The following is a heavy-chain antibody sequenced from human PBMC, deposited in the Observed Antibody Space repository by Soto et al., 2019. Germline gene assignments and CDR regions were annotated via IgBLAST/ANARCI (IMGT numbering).Heavy chain of an antibody. D-gene: IGHD6-13*01. CDR2: IYPSDSDT. CDR1: GYSFTSYW. CDR3: ASTSGGYSSNWYDY. J-gene: IGHJ4*02. Sequence: PGGSLKISCKGSGYSFTSYWVGWVRQIPGKGLEWIGVIYPSDSDTRYSPSFQGQVNISADKSISHAYLQWSSLKASETDMYYCASTSGGYSSNWYDYWGQGTLVTVSS. V-gene: IGHV5-51*01.